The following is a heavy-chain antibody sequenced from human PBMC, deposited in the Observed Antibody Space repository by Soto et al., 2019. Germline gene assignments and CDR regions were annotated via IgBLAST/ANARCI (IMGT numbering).Heavy chain of an antibody. J-gene: IGHJ6*02. V-gene: IGHV1-69*13. Sequence: ASLKVSCKASGGTFSSYAISWVRQAPGQGLEWMGGIIPIFGTANYAQKFQGRVTITADESTSKAYMELSSLRSEDTDVYYCSRHAIGGYADYANIDYSYGMEVWGQGTTVTVSS. CDR2: IIPIFGTA. CDR1: GGTFSSYA. CDR3: SRHAIGGYADYANIDYSYGMEV. D-gene: IGHD4-17*01.